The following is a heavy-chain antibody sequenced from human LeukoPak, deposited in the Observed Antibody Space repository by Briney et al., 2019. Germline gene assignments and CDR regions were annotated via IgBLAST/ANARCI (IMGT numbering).Heavy chain of an antibody. J-gene: IGHJ6*03. V-gene: IGHV4-34*01. CDR3: ARAYCSGNSCYIYYYYYYYMDV. D-gene: IGHD2-15*01. CDR1: GGSFSGYY. Sequence: SETLSLTCAVYGGSFSGYYWSWIRQPPGKGLEWIGSIYHSGSTYYNPSLKSRVTISVDTSKNQFSLKLSSVTAADTAVYYCARAYCSGNSCYIYYYYYYYMDVWGKGTTVTVSS. CDR2: IYHSGST.